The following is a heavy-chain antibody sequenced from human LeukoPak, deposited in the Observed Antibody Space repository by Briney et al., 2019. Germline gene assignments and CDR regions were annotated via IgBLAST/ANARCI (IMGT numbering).Heavy chain of an antibody. Sequence: ASVKVSCKASGYSFTSYYILWVRQAPGQGLEWMGIINPTTGSTIYAQTFQGRVTMTRDVSTSTVYMDLSSLRSADTAVHYCARCGPFYRGPSEYYFDYWGQGTLVTVSS. CDR3: ARCGPFYRGPSEYYFDY. J-gene: IGHJ4*02. CDR2: INPTTGST. D-gene: IGHD4-23*01. V-gene: IGHV1-46*01. CDR1: GYSFTSYY.